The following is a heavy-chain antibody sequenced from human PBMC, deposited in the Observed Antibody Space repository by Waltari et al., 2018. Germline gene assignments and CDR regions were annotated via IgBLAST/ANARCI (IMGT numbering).Heavy chain of an antibody. D-gene: IGHD5-18*01. CDR2: INWNTKKI. CDR3: ARDIAIVPSGSLDY. V-gene: IGHV3-9*01. CDR1: GFHFDAFS. J-gene: IGHJ4*02. Sequence: EVQLEESGGGLVQPGTSLRLSCLASGFHFDAFSMHWVRQTPGGGLEWGSGINWNTKKIAYADSVKGRFAISRDNAKNSLDLEMSSLRLEDTALYYCARDIAIVPSGSLDYWGQGTLVVVSS.